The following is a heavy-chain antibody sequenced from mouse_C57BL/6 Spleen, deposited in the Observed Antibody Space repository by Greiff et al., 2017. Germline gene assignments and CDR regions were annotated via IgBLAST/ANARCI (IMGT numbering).Heavy chain of an antibody. V-gene: IGHV1-53*01. J-gene: IGHJ3*01. D-gene: IGHD2-4*01. CDR3: AREGYDYDGCAY. CDR2: INPSNGGT. Sequence: VQLQQPGTELVKPGASVKLSCKASGYTFTSYWMHWVKQRPGQGLEWIGNINPSNGGTNYNEKFKSKATLTVDKASSTAYMQLSSLTSEDSAVYYCAREGYDYDGCAYWGQGTLVTVSA. CDR1: GYTFTSYW.